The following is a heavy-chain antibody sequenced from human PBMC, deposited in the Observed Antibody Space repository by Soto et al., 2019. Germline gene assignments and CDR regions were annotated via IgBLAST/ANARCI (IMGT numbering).Heavy chain of an antibody. V-gene: IGHV3-74*01. CDR1: GFSISSYW. J-gene: IGHJ6*02. CDR3: ASEYCSGGSCYYYGMDV. CDR2: INSDKSST. D-gene: IGHD2-15*01. Sequence: GGSLRLSCAASGFSISSYWMHLVRQAPGKGLVWVSRINSDKSSTDYADSVKGRFTISRDNAKNTLYLQMNSLRAEDTAVYYCASEYCSGGSCYYYGMDVWGQGTTVTVSS.